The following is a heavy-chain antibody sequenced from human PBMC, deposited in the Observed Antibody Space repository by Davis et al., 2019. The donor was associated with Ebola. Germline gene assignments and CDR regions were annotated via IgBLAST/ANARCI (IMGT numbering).Heavy chain of an antibody. V-gene: IGHV3-7*03. D-gene: IGHD3-3*01. J-gene: IGHJ5*02. CDR2: IKQDGSEK. CDR3: AKDPSLEWLARGWFDP. Sequence: GGSLRLSCAASGFTFSSYWMSWVRQAPGKGLEWVANIKQDGSEKYYVDSVKGRFTISRDNAKNSLYLQMNSLRAEDTAVYYCAKDPSLEWLARGWFDPWGQGTLVTVSS. CDR1: GFTFSSYW.